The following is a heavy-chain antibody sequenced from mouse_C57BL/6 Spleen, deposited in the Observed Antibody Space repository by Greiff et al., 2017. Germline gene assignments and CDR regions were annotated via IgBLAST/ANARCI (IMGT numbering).Heavy chain of an antibody. J-gene: IGHJ4*01. CDR2: IWSGGST. V-gene: IGHV2-2*01. CDR1: GFSLTSYG. Sequence: VKLVESGPGLVQPSQSLSITCTVSGFSLTSYGVHWVRQSPGKGLEWLGVIWSGGSTDYNAAFISRLSISKDNSKSQVFFKMNSLQADDTAIYYCASLYEHDGGYAMDYWGQGTSVTVSS. D-gene: IGHD2-4*01. CDR3: ASLYEHDGGYAMDY.